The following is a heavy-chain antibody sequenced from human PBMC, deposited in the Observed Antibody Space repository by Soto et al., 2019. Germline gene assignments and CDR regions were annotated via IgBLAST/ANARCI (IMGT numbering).Heavy chain of an antibody. CDR1: GGSFSGYY. CDR2: INHSGST. J-gene: IGHJ6*03. CDR3: ARGISGAPYYYYYMDV. D-gene: IGHD7-27*01. Sequence: SETLSLTCAVYGGSFSGYYWSWIRQPPGKGLEWIGEINHSGSTNYNPSLKSRVTISVDTSKNQFSLKLSSVTAADTAVYYCARGISGAPYYYYYMDVWGKGTTVTVSS. V-gene: IGHV4-34*01.